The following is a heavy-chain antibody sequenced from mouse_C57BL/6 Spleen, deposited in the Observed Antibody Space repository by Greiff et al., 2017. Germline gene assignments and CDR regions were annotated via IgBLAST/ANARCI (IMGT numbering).Heavy chain of an antibody. Sequence: VQLQQPGAELVKPGASVKVSCKASGYTFTSYWMHWVKQRPGQGLEWIGRIHPSDSDTNYNQKFKGKATLTVDKSSSTAYMQLSSLTSEASAVYYCAIEGYYGSSLPWFAYWGQGTLVTVSA. D-gene: IGHD1-1*01. V-gene: IGHV1-74*01. CDR1: GYTFTSYW. J-gene: IGHJ3*01. CDR2: IHPSDSDT. CDR3: AIEGYYGSSLPWFAY.